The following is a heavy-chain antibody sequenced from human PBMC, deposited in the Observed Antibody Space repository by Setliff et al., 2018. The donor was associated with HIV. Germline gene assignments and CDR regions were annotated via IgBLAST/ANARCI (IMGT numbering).Heavy chain of an antibody. D-gene: IGHD3-16*01. V-gene: IGHV4-59*01. J-gene: IGHJ3*02. CDR1: GVSITTYY. CDR2: IYYIGSV. Sequence: SETLSLTCTVSGVSITTYYWSWIRQTPGKGLEWIGYIYYIGSVIYNYSFESRVTMTLDMSKSQFSLSLRSLTAADTAVYYCASWNGGKEAFEIWGQGTKVTVSS. CDR3: ASWNGGKEAFEI.